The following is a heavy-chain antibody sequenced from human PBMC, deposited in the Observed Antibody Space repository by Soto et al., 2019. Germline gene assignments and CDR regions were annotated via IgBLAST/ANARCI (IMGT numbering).Heavy chain of an antibody. CDR3: ARGWGYDSSDYYYAY. D-gene: IGHD3-22*01. CDR1: GGTFSTYA. CDR2: NIPIFGTA. V-gene: IGHV1-69*01. J-gene: IGHJ4*02. Sequence: QVQLVQSGAEVRKPGSSVKVSCKASGGTFSTYAISWVRQAPGQGLEWMGGNIPIFGTANHAQKCQGRVTITADESTSTAYMYLSSLRSEDTAVYYCARGWGYDSSDYYYAYWGQGTLVAVSS.